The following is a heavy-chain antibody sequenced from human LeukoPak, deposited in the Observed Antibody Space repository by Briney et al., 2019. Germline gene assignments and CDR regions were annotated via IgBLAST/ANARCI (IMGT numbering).Heavy chain of an antibody. Sequence: SETLSLTCTVSGGSISSYYWSWIRQPPGKGLEWIGYIYYSGSTNYNPSLKSRVTISVDTSKNQFSLKLRSVTAADTAVYYCARGGGRQQLVHYYYYGMDVWGQGTTVTVSS. CDR3: ARGGGRQQLVHYYYYGMDV. CDR1: GGSISSYY. CDR2: IYYSGST. V-gene: IGHV4-59*08. D-gene: IGHD6-13*01. J-gene: IGHJ6*02.